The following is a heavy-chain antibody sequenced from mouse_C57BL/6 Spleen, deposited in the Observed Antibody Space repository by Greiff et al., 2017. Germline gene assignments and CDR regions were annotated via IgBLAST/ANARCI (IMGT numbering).Heavy chain of an antibody. J-gene: IGHJ4*01. CDR1: GYSITSGYY. CDR2: ISYDGSN. Sequence: EVQLKQSGPGLVKPSQSLSLTCSVTGYSITSGYYWNWIRQFPGNKLEWMGYISYDGSNNYNPSLKNRISITRDTSKNQFFLKLNSVTTEDTATYYCARADYDAMDYWGQGTSVTVSS. V-gene: IGHV3-6*01. CDR3: ARADYDAMDY.